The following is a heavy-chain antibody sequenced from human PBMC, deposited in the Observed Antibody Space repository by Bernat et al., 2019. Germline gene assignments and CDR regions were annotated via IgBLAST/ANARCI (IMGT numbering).Heavy chain of an antibody. CDR1: GFTFSSYA. CDR3: ARAYLSIVVVTAIGDLVPGD. Sequence: QVQLVESGGSVVQPGRSLRLSCAASGFTFSSYAMHWVRQAPGKGLEWVAVISYDGSNKYYADSVKGRFTISRDNSKNTLYLQMNSLRAEDTAVYYCARAYLSIVVVTAIGDLVPGDWGQGTLVTVSS. D-gene: IGHD2-21*02. CDR2: ISYDGSNK. V-gene: IGHV3-30-3*01. J-gene: IGHJ4*02.